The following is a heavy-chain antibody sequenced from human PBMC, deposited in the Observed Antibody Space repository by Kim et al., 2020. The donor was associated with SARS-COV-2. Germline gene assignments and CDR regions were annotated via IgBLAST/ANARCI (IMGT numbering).Heavy chain of an antibody. CDR2: ST. D-gene: IGHD5-18*01. V-gene: IGHV4-34*01. CDR3: ARDRLPSDY. J-gene: IGHJ4*02. Sequence: STNHNASLKSRVTISVDTSKNQFALKVSAVTAADTAVYYCARDRLPSDYWGQGTLVTVSS.